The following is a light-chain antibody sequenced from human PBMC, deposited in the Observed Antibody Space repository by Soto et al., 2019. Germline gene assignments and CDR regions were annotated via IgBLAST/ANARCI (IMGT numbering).Light chain of an antibody. CDR3: SSYTSSSTPVV. V-gene: IGLV2-14*01. Sequence: QSALTQPASVSGSPGQSITISCTGTSSDVGGYNYVSWYQQHPGKAPKLIIFDVSNRPSGVSSRFSGSKSGNTASLTISGLQAEDEADYYCSSYTSSSTPVVFGGGTKLTVL. J-gene: IGLJ2*01. CDR2: DVS. CDR1: SSDVGGYNY.